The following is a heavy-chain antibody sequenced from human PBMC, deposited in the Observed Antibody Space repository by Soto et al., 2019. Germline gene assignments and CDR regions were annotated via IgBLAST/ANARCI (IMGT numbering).Heavy chain of an antibody. CDR3: ARERWYSRSFDY. D-gene: IGHD6-13*01. Sequence: QVQLQQWGAGLLKPSETLSLTCAVYGGSFSGYYWSWIRQPPGKGLEWIGEINHCGSTNYNPSRKSRVTISVDTSKNQFSLKLSSVTAADTAVYYCARERWYSRSFDYWGQGTLVTVSS. CDR1: GGSFSGYY. J-gene: IGHJ4*02. V-gene: IGHV4-34*01. CDR2: INHCGST.